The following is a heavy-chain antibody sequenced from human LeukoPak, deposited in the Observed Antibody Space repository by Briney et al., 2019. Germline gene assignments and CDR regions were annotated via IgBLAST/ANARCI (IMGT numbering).Heavy chain of an antibody. CDR3: ARGQKGIYDFWSGYRNYFDY. CDR1: GGSISSGGYS. CDR2: IYHSGST. D-gene: IGHD3-3*01. J-gene: IGHJ4*02. Sequence: SQTLSLTCAVSGGSISSGGYSWSWIRQPPGKGLEWIGYIYHSGSTYYNPSLKSRVTISVDRSKNQSSLKLSSVTAADTAVYYCARGQKGIYDFWSGYRNYFDYWGQGTLVTVSS. V-gene: IGHV4-30-2*01.